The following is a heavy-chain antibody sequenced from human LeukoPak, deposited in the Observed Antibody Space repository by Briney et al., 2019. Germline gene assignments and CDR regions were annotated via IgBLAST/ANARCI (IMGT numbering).Heavy chain of an antibody. CDR1: GFTFSSYG. V-gene: IGHV3-30*02. CDR2: IRYDGSNK. Sequence: GGSLRLSCAASGFTFSSYGMHWVRQAPGKGLEWVAFIRYDGSNKYYADSVKGRFTISRDNAKNSLYLQMNSLRAEDTAVYYCAREGLVPANYWGQGTLVTVSS. CDR3: AREGLVPANY. D-gene: IGHD2-2*01. J-gene: IGHJ4*02.